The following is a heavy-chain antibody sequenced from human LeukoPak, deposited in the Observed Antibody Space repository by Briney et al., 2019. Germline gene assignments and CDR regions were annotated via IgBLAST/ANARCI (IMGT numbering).Heavy chain of an antibody. V-gene: IGHV4-39*01. CDR1: GASISRSTYY. CDR3: ARHEPRNSPFDY. J-gene: IGHJ4*02. CDR2: IYYTGTI. Sequence: SETLSLTCAVPGASISRSTYYWGRTRQTPGKGLEWIASIYYTGTIVYNPSLESRVTMSVDMSKNHFSLKLRSVTAADTAVYYCARHEPRNSPFDYWGQGTLVTVSS. D-gene: IGHD1-14*01.